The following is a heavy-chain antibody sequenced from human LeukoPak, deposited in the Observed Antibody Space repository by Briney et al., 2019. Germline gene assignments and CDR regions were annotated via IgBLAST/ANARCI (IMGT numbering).Heavy chain of an antibody. CDR2: INPSGGST. CDR3: ARNLPYYDYVWGSYRYGETNFDY. Sequence: ASVKVSCKASGYTFTSYYMHWVRQAPGQGLEWMGIINPSGGSTSYAQKFQGRATMTRDTSTSTVYMELSSLRSEDTAVYYCARNLPYYDYVWGSYRYGETNFDYWGQGTLVTVSS. V-gene: IGHV1-46*01. D-gene: IGHD3-16*02. J-gene: IGHJ4*02. CDR1: GYTFTSYY.